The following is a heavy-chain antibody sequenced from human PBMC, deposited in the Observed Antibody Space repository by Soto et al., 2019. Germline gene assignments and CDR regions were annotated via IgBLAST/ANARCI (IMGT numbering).Heavy chain of an antibody. CDR2: INHSGST. CDR3: ARGLSQVSLVDGIAARLYYYYGMDV. J-gene: IGHJ6*02. Sequence: PSETLSLTCAVYGGSFSGYYWSWIRQPPGKGLEWIGEINHSGSTNYTPSLKSRVTISVDTSKNQFSLKLSSVTAADTAVYYCARGLSQVSLVDGIAARLYYYYGMDVWGQGTTVTVSS. V-gene: IGHV4-34*01. D-gene: IGHD6-6*01. CDR1: GGSFSGYY.